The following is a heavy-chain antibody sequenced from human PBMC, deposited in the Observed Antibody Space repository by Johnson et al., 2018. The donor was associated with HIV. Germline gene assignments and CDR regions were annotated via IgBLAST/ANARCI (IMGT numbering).Heavy chain of an antibody. CDR2: LYSGDST. CDR1: GFTVSSNY. J-gene: IGHJ3*02. D-gene: IGHD3-22*01. CDR3: ARAHYDSSGYLLKGGAFDI. Sequence: MQLVESGGGLVQPGGSLRLSCAASGFTVSSNYMSWVRQAPGTGLEWVSLLYSGDSTYYADPLKGRFTISRDNSKNTLYLQMNSLRAEDTAVYYCARAHYDSSGYLLKGGAFDIWGQGTMVTVSS. V-gene: IGHV3-66*01.